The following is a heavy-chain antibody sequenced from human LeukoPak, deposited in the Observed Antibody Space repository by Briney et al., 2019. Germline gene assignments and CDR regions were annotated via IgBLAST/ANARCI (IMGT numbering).Heavy chain of an antibody. J-gene: IGHJ4*02. CDR1: GFTFINYA. D-gene: IGHD4-17*01. CDR3: AKDRRNDYAQGLDY. Sequence: GGSLRLSRAASGFTFINYAMTWVRQAPGKGLEWVSTISGSGDSTYYADSVKGRFTISRDNSKNTLHLQMSSLRAEDSAVYYCAKDRRNDYAQGLDYWGQGTLVTVSS. V-gene: IGHV3-23*01. CDR2: ISGSGDST.